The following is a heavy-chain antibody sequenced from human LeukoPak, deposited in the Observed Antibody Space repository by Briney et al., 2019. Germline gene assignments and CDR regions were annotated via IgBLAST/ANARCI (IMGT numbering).Heavy chain of an antibody. CDR2: ISSSSSYI. J-gene: IGHJ6*02. Sequence: PGGSLRLSCAASGFTFSSYSMNWVRQAPGKGLEWVSSISSSSSYIYYADSVKGRFTISRDNATNSLYLQMNSLRAEDTAVYYCARDPISYYYDSSGYLKFPYYYGMDVWGQGTTVTVSS. V-gene: IGHV3-21*01. CDR3: ARDPISYYYDSSGYLKFPYYYGMDV. D-gene: IGHD3-22*01. CDR1: GFTFSSYS.